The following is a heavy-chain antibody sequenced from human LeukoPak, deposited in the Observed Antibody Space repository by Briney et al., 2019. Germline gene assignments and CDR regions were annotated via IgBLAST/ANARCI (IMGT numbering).Heavy chain of an antibody. J-gene: IGHJ4*02. V-gene: IGHV3-23*01. Sequence: GGSLRLSCAASGFTFSSYAMSWVRQAPGKGLEWVSAIRASGVSTYYADSVKGRFTITRDNSKNTLYLQMNSLRAEDTAVYYCAKDVTGGIAAAAYHFDYWGQGTLVTVSS. CDR1: GFTFSSYA. D-gene: IGHD6-13*01. CDR2: IRASGVST. CDR3: AKDVTGGIAAAAYHFDY.